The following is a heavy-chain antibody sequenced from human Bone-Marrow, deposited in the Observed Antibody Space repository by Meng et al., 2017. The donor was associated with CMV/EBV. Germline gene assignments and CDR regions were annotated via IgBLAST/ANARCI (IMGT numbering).Heavy chain of an antibody. V-gene: IGHV5-10-1*01. Sequence: CTSYWISWVRQMPGKGLEWMGRIDPSDSYTNYSPSFQGHVTISADKSISTAYLQWSSLKASDTAMYYCARRPYYDILTGYHGGWFDPWGQGTLVTVSS. D-gene: IGHD3-9*01. CDR1: CTSYW. CDR3: ARRPYYDILTGYHGGWFDP. J-gene: IGHJ5*02. CDR2: IDPSDSYT.